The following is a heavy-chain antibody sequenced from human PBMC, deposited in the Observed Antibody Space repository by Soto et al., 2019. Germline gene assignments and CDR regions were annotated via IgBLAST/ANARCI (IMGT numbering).Heavy chain of an antibody. V-gene: IGHV3-11*01. J-gene: IGHJ6*03. CDR2: ISSSGSTI. CDR3: AREVAGRYNYYYYYYMDV. Sequence: PGGSLRLSCAASGFTFSDYYMSWIRQAPGKGLEWVSYISSSGSTIYYADSVKGRFTISRDNAKNSLYLQMNSLRAEDTAVYYCAREVAGRYNYYYYYYMDVWSRGTTVTVSS. D-gene: IGHD3-9*01. CDR1: GFTFSDYY.